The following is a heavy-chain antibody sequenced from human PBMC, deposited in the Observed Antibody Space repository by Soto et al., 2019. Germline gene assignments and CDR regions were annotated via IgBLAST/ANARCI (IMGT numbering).Heavy chain of an antibody. CDR1: GFTFSSYA. CDR3: AKDRIAAAGTKVIYYYYGMDV. J-gene: IGHJ6*04. V-gene: IGHV3-23*01. D-gene: IGHD6-13*01. Sequence: GGSLRLSCAASGFTFSSYAMSWVRQAPGKGLEWVSAISGSGGSTYYADSVKGRFTISRDNSKNTLYLQMNSLRAEDTAVYYCAKDRIAAAGTKVIYYYYGMDVWGKGTTVTVSS. CDR2: ISGSGGST.